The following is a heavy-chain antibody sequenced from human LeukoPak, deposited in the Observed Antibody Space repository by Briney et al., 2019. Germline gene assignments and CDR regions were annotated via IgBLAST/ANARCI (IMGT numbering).Heavy chain of an antibody. J-gene: IGHJ4*02. Sequence: ASVKVSCKASGYTFTGYYMHWVRQAPGQGLEWMGRINPNSGGTNYAQKFQGRVTTTRDTSISTAYMELSRLRSDDTAVYYCARDQFLYGDFDYWGQGTLVTVSS. CDR1: GYTFTGYY. V-gene: IGHV1-2*06. D-gene: IGHD4-17*01. CDR3: ARDQFLYGDFDY. CDR2: INPNSGGT.